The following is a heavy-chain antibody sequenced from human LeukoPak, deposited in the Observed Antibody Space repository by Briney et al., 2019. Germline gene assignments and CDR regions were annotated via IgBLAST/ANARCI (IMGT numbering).Heavy chain of an antibody. D-gene: IGHD2-2*01. Sequence: PGRSLRLSCAASGFTFDDYAMHWVRQAPGKGLEWVSGISWNSGSIGYADSVKGRFTISRDKAKKSLYLDMNNLRAEDTASYYCAKGDCSSTRCFLDSWGQGTLFTVSS. CDR2: ISWNSGSI. CDR1: GFTFDDYA. CDR3: AKGDCSSTRCFLDS. J-gene: IGHJ4*02. V-gene: IGHV3-9*01.